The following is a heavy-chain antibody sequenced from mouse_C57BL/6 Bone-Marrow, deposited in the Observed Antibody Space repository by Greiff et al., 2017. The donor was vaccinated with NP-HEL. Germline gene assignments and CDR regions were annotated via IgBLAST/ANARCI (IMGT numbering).Heavy chain of an antibody. CDR3: ARSPYYYGDY. V-gene: IGHV1-82*01. D-gene: IGHD1-1*01. J-gene: IGHJ2*01. CDR2: IYPGAGDT. Sequence: QVQLKQSGPELVKPGASVKISCKASGYAFSSSWMNWVKQRPGKGLEWIGRIYPGAGDTNYNGKFKGKATLTADKSSSTAYMQLSSLTSEDSAVYFCARSPYYYGDYWGQGTTLTVSS. CDR1: GYAFSSSW.